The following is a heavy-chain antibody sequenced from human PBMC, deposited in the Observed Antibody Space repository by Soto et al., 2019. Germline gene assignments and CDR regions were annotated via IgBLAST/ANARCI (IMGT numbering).Heavy chain of an antibody. CDR2: ISSSGDTT. Sequence: EVQVLESGGGLVQPGGSLRLSCAASGFTFSIHAMSWVRQAPGKGLEWVSGISSSGDTTYHADSVKGRFTISRDNYKNTLYLQMNSPRADDTAVYYCAKGRYDYYYYYMDVWGKGTTVIVSS. V-gene: IGHV3-23*01. CDR1: GFTFSIHA. D-gene: IGHD1-20*01. CDR3: AKGRYDYYYYYMDV. J-gene: IGHJ6*03.